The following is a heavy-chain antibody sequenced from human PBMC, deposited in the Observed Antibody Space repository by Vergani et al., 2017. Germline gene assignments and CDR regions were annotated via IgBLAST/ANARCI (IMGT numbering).Heavy chain of an antibody. V-gene: IGHV3-21*04. Sequence: EVQLVESGGGLVKPGGSLRLSCAASGFTFSSYSMNWVRQAPGKGLEWVSSISSSSSYIYYADSVKGRFTISRDNSKNTLYLQMNSLRAEDTAVYYCAKDFGVVIMHSGGFDYWGQGTLVTVSS. CDR1: GFTFSSYS. J-gene: IGHJ4*02. CDR3: AKDFGVVIMHSGGFDY. D-gene: IGHD3-3*01. CDR2: ISSSSSYI.